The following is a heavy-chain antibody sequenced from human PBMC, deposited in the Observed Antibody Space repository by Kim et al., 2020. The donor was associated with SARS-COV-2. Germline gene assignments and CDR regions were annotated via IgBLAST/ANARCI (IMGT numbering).Heavy chain of an antibody. CDR1: GFTFSDYY. CDR2: ISSSGSTI. CDR3: ARDCGGDCYSDPYYYYGMDV. J-gene: IGHJ6*02. D-gene: IGHD2-21*02. V-gene: IGHV3-11*01. Sequence: GGSLRLSCAASGFTFSDYYMSWIRQAPGKGLEWVSYISSSGSTIYYADSVKGRFTISRDNAKNTLYLQMNSLRAEDTAVYYCARDCGGDCYSDPYYYYGMDVWGQGTTVTVSS.